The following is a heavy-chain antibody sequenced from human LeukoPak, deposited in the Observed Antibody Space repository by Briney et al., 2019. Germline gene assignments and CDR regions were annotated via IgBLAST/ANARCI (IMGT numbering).Heavy chain of an antibody. D-gene: IGHD2-21*02. Sequence: GGSLRLSCAVSGSTLTEHAWSWVRQAPGEGLEWVSGIIDVGGTYYADSVKGRFTVSRDSAKNSLYLQMNSLRAEDTAVYYCARFRTWGDKAFDYWGQGTLVTVSS. CDR3: ARFRTWGDKAFDY. CDR1: GSTLTEHA. J-gene: IGHJ4*02. V-gene: IGHV3-23*01. CDR2: IIDVGGT.